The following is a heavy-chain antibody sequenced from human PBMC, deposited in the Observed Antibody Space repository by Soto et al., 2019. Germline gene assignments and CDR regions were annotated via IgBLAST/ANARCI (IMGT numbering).Heavy chain of an antibody. Sequence: QVQLVQSGAEVKKPGASVKVSCKTSGYTFTNYDINWVRQATGQGLEWMGWTNPKRGYTGSSQKFQGRITMTRDSSIRTAYMELHSLTSEDTAVYYSARTAGDLDYWGQGTLITVSS. CDR2: TNPKRGYT. J-gene: IGHJ4*02. CDR1: GYTFTNYD. V-gene: IGHV1-8*01. D-gene: IGHD4-17*01. CDR3: ARTAGDLDY.